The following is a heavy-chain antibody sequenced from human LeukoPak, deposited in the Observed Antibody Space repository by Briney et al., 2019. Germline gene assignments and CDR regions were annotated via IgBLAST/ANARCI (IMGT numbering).Heavy chain of an antibody. V-gene: IGHV3-74*01. D-gene: IGHD5-18*01. CDR3: ARGAEGHNYGELDS. J-gene: IGHJ5*01. CDR1: GFTFSTYW. CDR2: IHYDRTYT. Sequence: PGGSLRLSCAASGFTFSTYWMHWVRQIPGKGLVWLSRIHYDRTYTTYVDSVRGRFTISRDNTKSTLYLQMNSLRADDTAVYYCARGAEGHNYGELDSWGQGTLVTVSS.